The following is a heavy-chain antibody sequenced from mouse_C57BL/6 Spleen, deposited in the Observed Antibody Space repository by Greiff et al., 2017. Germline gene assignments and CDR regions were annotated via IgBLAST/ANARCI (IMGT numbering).Heavy chain of an antibody. J-gene: IGHJ3*01. V-gene: IGHV1-15*01. Sequence: VQLKESGAELVRPGASVTLSCKASGYTFTDYEMHWVKQTPVHGLEWIGAIDPETGGTAYNQKFKGKAILTADKSSSTAYMELRSLTSEDSAVYYCTPGDGSSWGFAYWGQGTLVTVSA. CDR2: IDPETGGT. D-gene: IGHD1-1*01. CDR3: TPGDGSSWGFAY. CDR1: GYTFTDYE.